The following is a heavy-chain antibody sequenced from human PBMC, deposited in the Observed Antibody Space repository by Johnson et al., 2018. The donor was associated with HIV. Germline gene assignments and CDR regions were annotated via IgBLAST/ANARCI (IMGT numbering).Heavy chain of an antibody. J-gene: IGHJ3*02. D-gene: IGHD2-15*01. CDR3: AKEDGVVAAMNAFDI. CDR1: GLTFSSFA. Sequence: MLLVESGGGLVQPGGSLRLSCAASGLTFSSFAMNWVRQAPGKGLEWVSAISSSGGGTYYADSVKGRFTISRDNSKNTLYLQMNSLRAEDTALYYCAKEDGVVAAMNAFDIWGPGTMVTVSS. V-gene: IGHV3-23*04. CDR2: ISSSGGGT.